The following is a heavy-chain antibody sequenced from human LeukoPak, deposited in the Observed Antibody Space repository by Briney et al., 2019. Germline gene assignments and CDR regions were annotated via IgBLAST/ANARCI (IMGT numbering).Heavy chain of an antibody. Sequence: GGSLRLSCAASGFTFSSYSMNWVRQAPGKGLEWVSSISSSSSYYADSVKGRFTISRDNAKNSLYLQMNSLRAEDTAVYYCARDRGGGAFDIWGQGTMVTVSS. CDR3: ARDRGGGAFDI. D-gene: IGHD3-16*01. CDR1: GFTFSSYS. V-gene: IGHV3-21*01. J-gene: IGHJ3*02. CDR2: ISSSSS.